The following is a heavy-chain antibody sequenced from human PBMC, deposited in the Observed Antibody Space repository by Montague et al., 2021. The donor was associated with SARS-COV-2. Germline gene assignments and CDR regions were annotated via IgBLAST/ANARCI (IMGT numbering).Heavy chain of an antibody. CDR1: GAPLTAGTYH. V-gene: IGHV4-39*07. Sequence: SETLSLTCTVSGAPLTAGTYHWAWIRQPPGQGLEWVGNIFHSGSASYNPSLKSRVTMSIDTSKNQFSLNLNSVTAADGAVYYCASPGGYCSGGSCYYVYWGQGTLVTVSS. D-gene: IGHD2-15*01. J-gene: IGHJ4*02. CDR2: IFHSGSA. CDR3: ASPGGYCSGGSCYYVY.